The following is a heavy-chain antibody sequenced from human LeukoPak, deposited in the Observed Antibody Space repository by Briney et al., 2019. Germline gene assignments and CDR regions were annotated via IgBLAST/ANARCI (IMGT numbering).Heavy chain of an antibody. V-gene: IGHV3-11*03. CDR1: GFTVSNKD. D-gene: IGHD6-13*01. Sequence: GGSLRLSCAASGFTVSNKDMSWIRQAPGKGLEWVSYIDGTSTFTNYADSVEGRFTISRDNAKNALYLQMNSLRAEDSAVYYCARTLVAAPGTKGGPWGQGTLVTASS. CDR3: ARTLVAAPGTKGGP. J-gene: IGHJ5*02. CDR2: IDGTSTFT.